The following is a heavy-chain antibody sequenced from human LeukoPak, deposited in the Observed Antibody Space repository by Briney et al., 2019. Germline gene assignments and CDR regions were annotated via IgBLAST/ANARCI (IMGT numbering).Heavy chain of an antibody. V-gene: IGHV4-38-2*02. J-gene: IGHJ4*02. CDR1: GYSISSGYY. Sequence: SETLSLTCTVSGYSISSGYYWGWIRQPPGKGLEWIGSIYHSGSTYYNPSLKSRVTISVDTSKNQFSLKLSSVTAADTAVYYCARGRRIRGVLFDYWGQGTLVTVSS. CDR3: ARGRRIRGVLFDY. D-gene: IGHD2-15*01. CDR2: IYHSGST.